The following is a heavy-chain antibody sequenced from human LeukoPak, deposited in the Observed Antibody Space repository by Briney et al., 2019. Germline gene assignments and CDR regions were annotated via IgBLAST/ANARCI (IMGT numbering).Heavy chain of an antibody. D-gene: IGHD5-12*01. V-gene: IGHV3-23*01. CDR3: ARTTPWLQDDAFDI. Sequence: GGSLRLSCTASGFTFSSYAMSWVRQAPGKGLEWISAISGSGGSTYYADSVKGRFTISRHNSKNTLYLQMNSLRAEDTAVYYCARTTPWLQDDAFDIWGQGTMVTVSS. CDR2: ISGSGGST. CDR1: GFTFSSYA. J-gene: IGHJ3*02.